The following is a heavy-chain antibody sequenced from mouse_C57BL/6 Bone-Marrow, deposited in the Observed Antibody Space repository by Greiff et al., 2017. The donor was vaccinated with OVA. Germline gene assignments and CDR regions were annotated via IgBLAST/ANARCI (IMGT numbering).Heavy chain of an antibody. CDR2: IHPNSGST. D-gene: IGHD1-1*01. CDR3: AREGVSVVAENY. CDR1: GYTFTSYW. J-gene: IGHJ2*01. V-gene: IGHV1-64*01. Sequence: QVQLQQPGAELVKPGASVKLSCKASGYTFTSYWMHWVKQRPGQGLEWIGMIHPNSGSTNYNEKFKSKATLTVDKPSSTAYMQLSSLTSEDSAVYYCAREGVSVVAENYWGQGTTLTVSS.